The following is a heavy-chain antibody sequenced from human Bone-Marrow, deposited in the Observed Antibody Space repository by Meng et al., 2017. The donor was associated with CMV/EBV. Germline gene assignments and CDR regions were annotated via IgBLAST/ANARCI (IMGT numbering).Heavy chain of an antibody. Sequence: GSLRLSCTVSGGSISSSSYYWGWIRQPPGKGLEWIGSIYYSGSTYYNPSLKSRVTISVDTSKNQFPLKLSSVTAADTAVYYCARRGYCSSTSCYTLTIFGVGDYYGMDVWGRGTTVTVSS. CDR2: IYYSGST. J-gene: IGHJ6*02. V-gene: IGHV4-39*06. CDR1: GGSISSSSYY. CDR3: ARRGYCSSTSCYTLTIFGVGDYYGMDV. D-gene: IGHD2-2*02.